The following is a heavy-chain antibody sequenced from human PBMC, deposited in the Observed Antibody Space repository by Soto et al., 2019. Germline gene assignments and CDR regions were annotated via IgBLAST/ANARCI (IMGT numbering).Heavy chain of an antibody. V-gene: IGHV4-59*01. CDR1: GGSIGSYY. D-gene: IGHD4-17*01. J-gene: IGHJ5*02. CDR3: ARDPHPLNYGGNSVNNWFDP. CDR2: IYYSGST. Sequence: PSETLSLTCTVSGGSIGSYYWSWIRQPPGKGLEWIGYIYYSGSTNYNPSLKSRVTISVDTSKNQFSLKLSSVTAADTAVYYCARDPHPLNYGGNSVNNWFDPWGQGTLVTVSS.